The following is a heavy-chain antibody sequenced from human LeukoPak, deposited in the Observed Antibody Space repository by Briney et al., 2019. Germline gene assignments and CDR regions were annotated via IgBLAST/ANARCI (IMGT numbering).Heavy chain of an antibody. CDR1: GFTFDDYA. J-gene: IGHJ4*02. D-gene: IGHD3-22*01. V-gene: IGHV3-9*01. CDR2: ISWNSGSI. CDR3: AKDISSYYYDSSGYGY. Sequence: PGRSLRLSCAASGFTFDDYAMHWVRQAPGEGLEWVPGISWNSGSIGYADSVKGRFTISRDNAKNSLYLQMNSLRAEDTALYYCAKDISSYYYDSSGYGYWGQGTLVTVSS.